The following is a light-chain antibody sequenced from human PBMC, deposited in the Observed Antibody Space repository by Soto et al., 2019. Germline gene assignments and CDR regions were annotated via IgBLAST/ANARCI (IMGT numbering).Light chain of an antibody. CDR3: PSYDSSLTCLV. J-gene: IGLJ2*01. CDR1: TSNIGAGYG. V-gene: IGLV1-40*01. CDR2: GNS. Sequence: QSVLTQPPSVSGAPGQRVTISCTGSTSNIGAGYGVHWYQHLPGTAPKLLMYGNSIRPSGVPDRFSGSKSGTSASLAITGLQADDEADYYCPSYDSSLTCLVFGGGTKLTVL.